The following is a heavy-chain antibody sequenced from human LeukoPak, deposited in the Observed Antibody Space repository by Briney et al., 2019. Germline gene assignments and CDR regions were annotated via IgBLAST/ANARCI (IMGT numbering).Heavy chain of an antibody. V-gene: IGHV4-30-4*08. D-gene: IGHD1-1*01. CDR2: IYYSGST. Sequence: SQTLSLTCTVSGGSISSGDYYWSWIRQPPGKGLEWVGYIYYSGSTYYNPSLKSRVTISVDTSKNQFSLKLSSVTAADTAVYYCAREGEDFNWNGYFDYWGQGTLVTVSS. CDR3: AREGEDFNWNGYFDY. J-gene: IGHJ4*02. CDR1: GGSISSGDYY.